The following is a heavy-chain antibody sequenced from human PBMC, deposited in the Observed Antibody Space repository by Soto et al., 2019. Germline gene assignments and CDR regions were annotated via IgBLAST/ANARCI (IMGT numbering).Heavy chain of an antibody. D-gene: IGHD6-19*01. CDR1: GGTFSSYT. V-gene: IGHV1-69*04. CDR3: ARDEEAGIAVAGTQAFRY. CDR2: IIPILGIA. Sequence: GASVKVSCKASGGTFSSYTISWVRQAPGQGLEWKGRIIPILGIANYAQKFQGRVTITADKSTSTAYMELSSLRSEDTAVYYCARDEEAGIAVAGTQAFRYWGQGTLVTVSS. J-gene: IGHJ4*02.